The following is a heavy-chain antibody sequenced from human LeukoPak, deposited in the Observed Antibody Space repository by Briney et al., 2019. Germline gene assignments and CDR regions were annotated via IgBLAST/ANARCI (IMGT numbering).Heavy chain of an antibody. CDR1: GFAFGSYA. CDR3: AKTTVGQSSGRFPGWPADY. CDR2: IFGSGGSA. Sequence: GGSLRLSCTASGFAFGSYAMYWVRQAPGKGLEWVSGIFGSGGSAHYADSVKGRFTISRDNSKNTVYLEMNSLGVEDTAVYYCAKTTVGQSSGRFPGWPADYWGQGTLVTVSS. J-gene: IGHJ4*02. V-gene: IGHV3-23*01. D-gene: IGHD3-22*01.